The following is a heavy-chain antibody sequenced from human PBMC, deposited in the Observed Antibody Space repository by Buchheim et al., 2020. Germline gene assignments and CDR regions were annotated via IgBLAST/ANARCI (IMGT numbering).Heavy chain of an antibody. CDR2: INTKTGNP. Sequence: QVQLVQSGSELKKPGASVKLSCKASGYTFTSYVIHWVRQAPGQGLEWMGWINTKTGNPTYVQGLTGRFVFSLDTSVSTAYLQISSLKAEDTAVYYCARDRGGGPDFWSGYFPFDPWGQGAL. V-gene: IGHV7-4-1*02. CDR1: GYTFTSYV. J-gene: IGHJ5*02. CDR3: ARDRGGGPDFWSGYFPFDP. D-gene: IGHD3-3*01.